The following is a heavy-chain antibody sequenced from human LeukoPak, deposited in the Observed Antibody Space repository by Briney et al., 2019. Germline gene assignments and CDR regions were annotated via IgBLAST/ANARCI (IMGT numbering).Heavy chain of an antibody. Sequence: GGSLRLSCSASGFTFSMYSMHWVRQAPGKGLESVSSISTNGGTTDYADSVRGRFTISRDNSKNTLHLQMSSLRAEDTAMYCCVKGGGSGTLKYYFDYWGQGTLVTVSS. CDR2: ISTNGGTT. D-gene: IGHD3-10*01. CDR1: GFTFSMYS. CDR3: VKGGGSGTLKYYFDY. V-gene: IGHV3-64D*06. J-gene: IGHJ4*02.